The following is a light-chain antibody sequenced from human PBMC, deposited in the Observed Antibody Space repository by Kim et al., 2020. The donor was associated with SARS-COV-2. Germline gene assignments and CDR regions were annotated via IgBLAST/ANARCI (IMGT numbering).Light chain of an antibody. CDR3: LHCRQFKT. CDR1: QSIGSC. V-gene: IGKV1-5*01. J-gene: IGKJ1*01. Sequence: DIQMTQSPSTLSASVGDRVTITCRASQSIGSCFAWYQQKPGKAPNLLIYDVSTLESGVPSRFSGSGSGTEFTLTISRLQTDDLGTYHCLHCRQFKTFGQGTQVDIK. CDR2: DVS.